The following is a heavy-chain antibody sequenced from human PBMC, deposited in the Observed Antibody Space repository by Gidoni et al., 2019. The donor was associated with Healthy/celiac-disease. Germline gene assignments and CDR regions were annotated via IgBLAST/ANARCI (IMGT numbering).Heavy chain of an antibody. J-gene: IGHJ4*02. CDR2: IDPSDSYT. CDR3: ARLGSSSSSDY. V-gene: IGHV5-10-1*01. Sequence: LEWMGRIDPSDSYTNYSPSFHGHVTISADKSISTAYLQWSSLKASDTAMYYCARLGSSSSSDYWGQGTLVTVSS. D-gene: IGHD6-6*01.